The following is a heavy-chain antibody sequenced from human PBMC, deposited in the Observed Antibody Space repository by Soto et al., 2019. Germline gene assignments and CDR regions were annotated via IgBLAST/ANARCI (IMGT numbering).Heavy chain of an antibody. D-gene: IGHD1-26*01. J-gene: IGHJ4*02. V-gene: IGHV4-30-2*01. CDR2: IYHTGTA. CDR1: GDSITTDGYS. Sequence: PSETLSLTCNVSGDSITTDGYSWSWIRQPPGKGLEWIGYIYHTGTAYYNPSLKSRVTLSVDRSKNQFSLSLSSMTAADTAVYYCVGATGYWGQGTLVTVSS. CDR3: VGATGY.